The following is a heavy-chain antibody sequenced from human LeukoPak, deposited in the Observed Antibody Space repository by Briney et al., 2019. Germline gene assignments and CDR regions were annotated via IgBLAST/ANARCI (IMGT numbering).Heavy chain of an antibody. J-gene: IGHJ4*02. CDR1: GFTFSTSW. CDR2: ISSDGSTT. D-gene: IGHD6-13*01. CDR3: ARVRSSSWYDY. V-gene: IGHV3-74*01. Sequence: GGSLRLSCATSGFTFSTSWMHWVRQGPGEGLVWVSRISSDGSTTTYADSVKGRFTISRDNAKNTLYLQMNSLRVEDTAVYYCARVRSSSWYDYWGQGARVTVSS.